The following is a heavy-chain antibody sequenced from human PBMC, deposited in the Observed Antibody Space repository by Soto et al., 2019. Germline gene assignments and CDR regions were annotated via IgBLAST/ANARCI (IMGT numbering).Heavy chain of an antibody. D-gene: IGHD4-17*01. CDR3: AIDRGDYHDYLDY. V-gene: IGHV3-23*01. J-gene: IGHJ4*02. Sequence: GGSLRLSCAASGFTFSSSIMSWVRQAPGKGLEWVSVISSSGSNTYYADTVQGRFTISRDNTKNTLHLQMNSLRAEDTAVYYCAIDRGDYHDYLDYWGQGTLVTVSS. CDR2: ISSSGSNT. CDR1: GFTFSSSI.